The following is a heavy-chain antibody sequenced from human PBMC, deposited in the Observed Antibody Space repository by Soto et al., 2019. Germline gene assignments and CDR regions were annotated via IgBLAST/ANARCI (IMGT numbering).Heavy chain of an antibody. D-gene: IGHD1-26*01. CDR3: ARDLGGSYYAPVDY. Sequence: PVEACSEASGNSITSCAMRSLHHAPEQRLEWMGWISAYNGNKKYAQKLQGRVTMTTDTSTSTAYMELRSLRSDDTAVYYCARDLGGSYYAPVDYWGQGTVVTVSS. CDR2: ISAYNGNK. J-gene: IGHJ4*02. CDR1: GNSITSCA. V-gene: IGHV1-18*01.